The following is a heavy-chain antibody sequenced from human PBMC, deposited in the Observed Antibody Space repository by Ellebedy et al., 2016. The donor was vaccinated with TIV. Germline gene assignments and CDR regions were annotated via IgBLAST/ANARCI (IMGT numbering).Heavy chain of an antibody. CDR3: AKALYGGLDY. V-gene: IGHV3-23*01. D-gene: IGHD4-23*01. CDR1: GLTFSTYA. J-gene: IGHJ4*02. CDR2: ISGSGGST. Sequence: GGSLRLXXAASGLTFSTYAMSWVRHAPGKGLEWVSCISGSGGSTSYSDSVKGRFSISRDNSKNTVFLQMNSLRAEDTAVYYCAKALYGGLDYWGQGTLVTVSS.